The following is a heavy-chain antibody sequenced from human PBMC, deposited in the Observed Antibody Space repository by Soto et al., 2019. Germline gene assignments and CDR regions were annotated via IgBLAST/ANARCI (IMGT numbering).Heavy chain of an antibody. J-gene: IGHJ4*02. CDR3: GRGRSGQIVVFY. Sequence: ASVKFSCKASGYTFTGHYIHWVRQAPEQGPEWMGEIGPEGGATRYAQKFQGRVTMTRDMSITTVYMELNNLSPDDTAVYYCGRGRSGQIVVFYWGQGTPVTVSS. CDR1: GYTFTGHY. V-gene: IGHV1-2*02. CDR2: IGPEGGAT. D-gene: IGHD5-12*01.